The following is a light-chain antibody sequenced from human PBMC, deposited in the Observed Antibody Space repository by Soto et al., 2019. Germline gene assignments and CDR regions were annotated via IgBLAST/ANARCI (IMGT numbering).Light chain of an antibody. CDR1: SSDVGSYNR. V-gene: IGLV2-18*02. J-gene: IGLJ2*01. CDR2: EVS. CDR3: SSYTTSSTLV. Sequence: QSARTQPPSVSGSPGQSVTISCTGTSSDVGSYNRVSWYQQPPGTAPKLMIYEVSNRPSGVPDRFSGSKSGNTASLTISGLQAEDEADYYCSSYTTSSTLVFGGGTKLTVL.